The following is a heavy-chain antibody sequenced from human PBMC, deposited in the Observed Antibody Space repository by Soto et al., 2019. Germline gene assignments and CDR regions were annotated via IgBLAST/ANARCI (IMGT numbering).Heavy chain of an antibody. CDR3: ARVDDFRYTGYRLYFFDF. CDR2: VFSNDEK. Sequence: GPTLVNPTETLTLTCTVSGFSLSNARMGVSWIRQPPGKALEWLAHVFSNDEKSYSTSLKSRLTISKDTSKSQVVLTMANMDPLDTARYFCARVDDFRYTGYRLYFFDFWGQGSMVIVSS. V-gene: IGHV2-26*01. CDR1: GFSLSNARMG. D-gene: IGHD5-12*01. J-gene: IGHJ1*01.